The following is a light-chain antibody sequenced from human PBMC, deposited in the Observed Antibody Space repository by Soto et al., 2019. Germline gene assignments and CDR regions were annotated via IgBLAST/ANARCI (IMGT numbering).Light chain of an antibody. CDR1: SSDIGGYNY. Sequence: QAGLADPASLSGSPGKSITIACTGGSSDIGGYNYVSWYQQRPGRAPRLLILEVTNRPSGVPDRFSGSKSGNTASLIIRGLQAEDEADYFCSSYSSNTPPYVFG. J-gene: IGLJ6*01. CDR3: SSYSSNTPPYV. CDR2: EVT. V-gene: IGLV2-14*01.